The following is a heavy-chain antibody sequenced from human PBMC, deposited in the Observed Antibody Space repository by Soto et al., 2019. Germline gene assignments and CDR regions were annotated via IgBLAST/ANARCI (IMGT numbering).Heavy chain of an antibody. CDR1: GGSFSDFY. J-gene: IGHJ6*03. V-gene: IGHV4-34*01. Sequence: QVHLQQWGAGLLKPSETLSLTCAVYGGSFSDFYWSWIRQPPGKGPEWIGEINHSGSSKYNPSLMSRVTMSVDSTKNQFSLKVTSLTAADSAVYYCARRGVYVTLGYYHTDVWGRGTTVTVS. CDR3: ARRGVYVTLGYYHTDV. CDR2: INHSGSS. D-gene: IGHD2-8*01.